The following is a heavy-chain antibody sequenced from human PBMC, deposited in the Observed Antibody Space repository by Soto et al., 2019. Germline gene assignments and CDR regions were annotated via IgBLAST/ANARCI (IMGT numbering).Heavy chain of an antibody. CDR1: GGSLSSSSYY. D-gene: IGHD6-13*01. CDR2: IYYSGST. Sequence: PSETLSLTCTVSGGSLSSSSYYWGWIRQPPGKGLEWIGSIYYSGSTYYNPSLKSRVTISVDTSKNQFSLKLNSVTAADTAVYYCARHQSHSSSYVDPWGQGTLVTVSS. J-gene: IGHJ5*02. CDR3: ARHQSHSSSYVDP. V-gene: IGHV4-39*01.